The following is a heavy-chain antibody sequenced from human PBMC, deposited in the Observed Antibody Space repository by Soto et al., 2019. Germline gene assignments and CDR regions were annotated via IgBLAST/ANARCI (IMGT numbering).Heavy chain of an antibody. V-gene: IGHV3-23*01. CDR3: ARGWTFDL. Sequence: RLSCAASVVTFSSYAMSWVRQAPGKGLEWVSGINGGGDSTYFADSVRGRFTISRENSKNTLFLQMNSLRAEDTAVYYCARGWTFDLWGQRTLLTVSS. D-gene: IGHD1-1*01. J-gene: IGHJ4*02. CDR1: VVTFSSYA. CDR2: INGGGDST.